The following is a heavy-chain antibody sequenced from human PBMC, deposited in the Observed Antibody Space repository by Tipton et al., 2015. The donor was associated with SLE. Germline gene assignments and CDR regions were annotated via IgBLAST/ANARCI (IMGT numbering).Heavy chain of an antibody. V-gene: IGHV4-59*08. J-gene: IGHJ4*02. Sequence: TLSLTCTVSGGSISSYYWSWIRQPPGKGLEWIGYIYDTGSTYYNPSLKSRVSISVDTSKNEFSLRLSSVTAADTALYYCARHGGRFLDYWGRGTLVSVSS. CDR2: IYDTGST. D-gene: IGHD3-16*01. CDR3: ARHGGRFLDY. CDR1: GGSISSYY.